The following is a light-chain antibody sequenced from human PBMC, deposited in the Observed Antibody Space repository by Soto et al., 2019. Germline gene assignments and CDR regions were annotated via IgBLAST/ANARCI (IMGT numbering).Light chain of an antibody. CDR3: CSHAGSSTFYV. Sequence: QSALTQPASVSGSPGQSITISCTGTSSDVGSYNLVSWYQQHPGKAPKLMIYEVSKRPSGVSNRFSGSKSGNTASLTISGLQTEDEADYYCCSHAGSSTFYVFGTGTKLTGL. V-gene: IGLV2-23*02. CDR2: EVS. CDR1: SSDVGSYNL. J-gene: IGLJ1*01.